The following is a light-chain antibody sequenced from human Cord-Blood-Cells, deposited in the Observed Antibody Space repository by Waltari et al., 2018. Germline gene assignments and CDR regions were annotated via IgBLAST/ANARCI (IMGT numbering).Light chain of an antibody. CDR2: DAS. J-gene: IGKJ4*01. V-gene: IGKV3-11*01. Sequence: EIVLTQSPATLSLSPGERATLSCRASQSVSSYLAWYQQKPGQAPRLLIYDASNRATGIPARFSCSGSGTDFTLTISSLEPEDFAVYYCQQRSNWLTFGGGTKVEI. CDR1: QSVSSY. CDR3: QQRSNWLT.